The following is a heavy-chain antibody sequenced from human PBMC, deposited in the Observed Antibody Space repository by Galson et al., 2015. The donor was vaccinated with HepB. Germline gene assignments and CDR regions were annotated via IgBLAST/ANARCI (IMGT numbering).Heavy chain of an antibody. CDR2: IRSKANNYAT. D-gene: IGHD3-22*01. CDR3: TRRRYDGRDYLLDY. Sequence: SLRLSCAASGFTFSDSTMHWVRQPSGKGLEWVGHIRSKANNYATAYSASVKDRFAFSRDDSKNTAYLQMNSLKTEDTAVYYCTRRRYDGRDYLLDYWGQGTLVTVSS. V-gene: IGHV3-73*01. J-gene: IGHJ4*02. CDR1: GFTFSDST.